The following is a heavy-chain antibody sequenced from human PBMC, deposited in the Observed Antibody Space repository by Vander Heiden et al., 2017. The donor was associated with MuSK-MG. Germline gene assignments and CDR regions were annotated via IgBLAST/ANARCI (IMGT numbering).Heavy chain of an antibody. J-gene: IGHJ4*02. CDR2: ISYDGSNK. V-gene: IGHV3-30*04. CDR1: GFTFSSYA. CDR3: ARAGDCDSLTGYSTVDY. Sequence: QVQLVESGGGVVQPGRSLRLSCAASGFTFSSYAMHWVRQAPGKGLEWVAVISYDGSNKYYADSVKGRLTISRDNSKNTLYLQMNSLRADHTAVYYCARAGDCDSLTGYSTVDYWGQGTLVTVSS. D-gene: IGHD3-9*01.